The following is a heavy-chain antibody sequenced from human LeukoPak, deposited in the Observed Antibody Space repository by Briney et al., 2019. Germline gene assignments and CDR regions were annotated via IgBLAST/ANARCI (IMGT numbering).Heavy chain of an antibody. CDR1: GGSISSYY. D-gene: IGHD3-22*01. CDR3: ARVGTYYYDSKRAFDI. CDR2: IYYSGST. V-gene: IGHV4-59*01. Sequence: SETLSLTCTVSGGSISSYYRSWIRQPPGKGLEWIGYIYYSGSTNYNPSLKSRVTISVDTSKNQFSLKLSSVTAADTAVYYCARVGTYYYDSKRAFDIWGQGTMVTVSS. J-gene: IGHJ3*02.